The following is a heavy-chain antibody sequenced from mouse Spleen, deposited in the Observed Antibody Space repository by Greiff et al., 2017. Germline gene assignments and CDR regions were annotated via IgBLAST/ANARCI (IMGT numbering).Heavy chain of an antibody. V-gene: IGHV1-20*02. D-gene: IGHD2-2*01. Sequence: VQLQQSGPELVKPGASVKISCKASGYSFTGYFMNWVMQSHGKSLEWIGRINPYNGDTFYNQKFKGKATLTVDKSSSTAHMELRSLASEDSAVYYCARWLPYAMDYWGQGTSVTVSS. CDR3: ARWLPYAMDY. CDR1: GYSFTGYF. CDR2: INPYNGDT. J-gene: IGHJ4*01.